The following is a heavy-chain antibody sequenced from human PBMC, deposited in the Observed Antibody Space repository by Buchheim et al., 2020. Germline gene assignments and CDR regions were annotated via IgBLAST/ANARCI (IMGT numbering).Heavy chain of an antibody. CDR1: GSLSSTSYY. D-gene: IGHD6-19*01. V-gene: IGHV4-39*07. CDR3: ARIPFTVAGTFDS. CDR2: IFYSGST. J-gene: IGHJ4*02. Sequence: QPQLQESGPGLVKPSETLSLTCAVSGSLSSTSYYWGWIRQPPGKGLEWVGNIFYSGSTYYNPSLKSRVTISIDTTKKQFSPRLSSVTAADTAVYYCARIPFTVAGTFDSWSQGTL.